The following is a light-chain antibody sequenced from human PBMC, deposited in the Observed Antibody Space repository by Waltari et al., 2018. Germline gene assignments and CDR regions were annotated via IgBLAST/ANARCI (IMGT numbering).Light chain of an antibody. V-gene: IGLV2-8*01. CDR3: NSYAGSNTVI. CDR1: SSDVGAYNY. CDR2: EVT. Sequence: QSALTQPPSASGSPGQSVTISCTGTSSDVGAYNYVSWYQHHPGKAPKLIIYEVTQRPSGVPDRFAGSNSGNTASLTVSVLQAEDEADYYCNSYAGSNTVIFGGGTKLTVL. J-gene: IGLJ2*01.